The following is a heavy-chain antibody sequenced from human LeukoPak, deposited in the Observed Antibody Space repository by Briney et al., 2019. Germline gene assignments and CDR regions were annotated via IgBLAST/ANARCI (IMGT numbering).Heavy chain of an antibody. CDR1: GFTFSSYA. CDR3: AKTRPLDSSSWSHGDY. D-gene: IGHD6-13*01. V-gene: IGHV3-23*01. J-gene: IGHJ4*02. CDR2: INDNAGST. Sequence: GSLRLSCAAFGFTFSSYAMSWVRQAPGKGLEWVSSINDNAGSTYYADSVKGRFTISRDNSKNTLYLQMNSLRAEDTAVYYCAKTRPLDSSSWSHGDYWGQGTLVTVSS.